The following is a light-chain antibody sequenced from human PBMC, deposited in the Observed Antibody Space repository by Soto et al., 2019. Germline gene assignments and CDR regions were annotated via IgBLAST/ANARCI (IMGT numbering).Light chain of an antibody. J-gene: IGKJ1*01. CDR2: TAS. CDR1: QPINSY. CDR3: HQTYTIPQT. Sequence: DIQMTQSPSSLSASVGDRVIITCRASQPINSYLNWYQQKPGEAPKLLIYTASNLASGVPSRFSGSGSGTVFTLSISSLQPGDFATYFCHQTYTIPQTFGQGTKVEI. V-gene: IGKV1-39*01.